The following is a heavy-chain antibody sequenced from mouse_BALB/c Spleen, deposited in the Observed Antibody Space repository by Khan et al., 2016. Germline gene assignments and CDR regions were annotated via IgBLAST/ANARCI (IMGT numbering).Heavy chain of an antibody. Sequence: EVQLQESGPGLVKPSQSLSLTCTVTGYSITSDYAWNWIRQFPENKLEWMGYISYSGSTRYYPSLKSRISITRDTSKNQFFLQLNSVTTEDTATYYFARTPTAYYTIDYWGQGTSVTVSS. CDR3: ARTPTAYYTIDY. CDR1: GYSITSDYA. D-gene: IGHD1-2*01. V-gene: IGHV3-2*02. J-gene: IGHJ4*01. CDR2: ISYSGST.